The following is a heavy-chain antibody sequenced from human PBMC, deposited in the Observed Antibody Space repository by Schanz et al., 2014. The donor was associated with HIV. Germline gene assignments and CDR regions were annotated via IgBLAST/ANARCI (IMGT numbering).Heavy chain of an antibody. D-gene: IGHD2-15*01. CDR2: IWFDGSNR. CDR1: GFTFNSYG. CDR3: ARPALVCSGGSCYRDHYYYGMDV. Sequence: QVQLVESGGGVVQPGRSLTLSCVASGFTFNSYGMHWVRQAPGKGLEWVAVIWFDGSNRYYSDSVKGRFTISRDDSKNTLYLQMTSLRAEDTAVYYCARPALVCSGGSCYRDHYYYGMDVWGQGTTVTVSS. J-gene: IGHJ6*02. V-gene: IGHV3-33*01.